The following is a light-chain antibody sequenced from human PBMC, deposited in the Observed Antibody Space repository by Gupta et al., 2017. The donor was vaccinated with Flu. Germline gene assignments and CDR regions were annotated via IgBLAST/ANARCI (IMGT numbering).Light chain of an antibody. V-gene: IGKV1-33*01. Sequence: TQMTQSPSSLSASVGDRVTITCQASQGVKNYLNWYQQKPGKPPKLLIYDASNLEAGASSRFSGSGSGTHFSFTISRLQPEDAATYFCHQYDDLPPTFGQGTKLQIK. J-gene: IGKJ2*01. CDR1: QGVKNY. CDR2: DAS. CDR3: HQYDDLPPT.